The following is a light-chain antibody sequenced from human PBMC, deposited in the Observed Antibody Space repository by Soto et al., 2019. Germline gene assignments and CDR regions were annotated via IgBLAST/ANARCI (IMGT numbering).Light chain of an antibody. CDR3: QQYNNWPPIT. Sequence: EIVMTQSPVTLYMSPGQRATLSCEAGESVSSNLAWYQKKPGQAPRLIXYGASTRATGVPARFTGSGSGTEFTLTISSLQSEDFAAYFCQQYNNWPPITFGQGTRLEIK. CDR2: GAS. V-gene: IGKV3-15*01. CDR1: ESVSSN. J-gene: IGKJ5*01.